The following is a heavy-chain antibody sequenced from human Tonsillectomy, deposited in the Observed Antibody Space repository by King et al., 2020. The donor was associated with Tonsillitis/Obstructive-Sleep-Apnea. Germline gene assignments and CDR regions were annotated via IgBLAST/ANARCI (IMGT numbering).Heavy chain of an antibody. D-gene: IGHD3/OR15-3a*01. CDR1: GFPFRSYW. CDR2: INSDGSAT. J-gene: IGHJ4*02. V-gene: IGHV3-74*01. CDR3: ARVDCASGQLTH. Sequence: VQLVESGGGLVQPGGSLRLSCAAAGFPFRSYWMHWVRQAPGKGLVWVSLINSDGSATAYADSVKGRFTVSRDNAKSTLYLQMNSLRAEDAAVYYCARVDCASGQLTHSAQGALVTVSS.